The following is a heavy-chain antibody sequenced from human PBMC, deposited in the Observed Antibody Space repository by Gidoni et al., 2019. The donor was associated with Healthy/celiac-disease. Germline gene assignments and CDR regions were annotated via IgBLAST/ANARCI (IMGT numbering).Heavy chain of an antibody. CDR1: GFTFSGSA. CDR3: TRQDYGDYVFGGFDP. V-gene: IGHV3-73*02. J-gene: IGHJ5*02. Sequence: EVQLVESGGGLVQPGGSLKLSCAASGFTFSGSAMHWVRQASGKGLEGVGRIRSKANSYATAYAASVKGRFTISRDDSKNTAYLQMNSLKTEDTAVYYCTRQDYGDYVFGGFDPWGQGTLVTVSS. CDR2: IRSKANSYAT. D-gene: IGHD4-17*01.